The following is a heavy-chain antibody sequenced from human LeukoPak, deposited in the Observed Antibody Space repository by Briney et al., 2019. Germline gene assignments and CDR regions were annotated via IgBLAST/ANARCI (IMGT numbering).Heavy chain of an antibody. V-gene: IGHV1-8*01. J-gene: IGHJ6*03. CDR3: ARGILLRRWVYYYYYMDV. CDR2: MNPNSGNT. Sequence: ASVRVSCKASGYTFTSYDINWVRQATGQGLEWRGWMNPNSGNTGYAQKFQGRVTMTRNTSISTAYMELSSLRSADTAVYYCARGILLRRWVYYYYYMDVWGKGTTVTVSS. D-gene: IGHD2/OR15-2a*01. CDR1: GYTFTSYD.